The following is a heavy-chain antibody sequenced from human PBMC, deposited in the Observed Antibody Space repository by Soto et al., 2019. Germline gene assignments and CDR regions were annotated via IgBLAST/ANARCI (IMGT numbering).Heavy chain of an antibody. Sequence: KAGGSLRLSCTASGFTFSEYSMSWVRQAPGKGLEWVSSITHSGTYVHYADSVKGRFTISRDSASNSLFLQMTSLRAEDTAVYHCARARGNDWYSDYWGQGTLVTVSS. CDR2: ITHSGTYV. D-gene: IGHD5-12*01. CDR3: ARARGNDWYSDY. CDR1: GFTFSEYS. J-gene: IGHJ4*02. V-gene: IGHV3-21*01.